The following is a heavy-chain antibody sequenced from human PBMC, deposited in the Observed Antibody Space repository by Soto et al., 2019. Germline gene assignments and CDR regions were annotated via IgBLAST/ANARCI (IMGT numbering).Heavy chain of an antibody. J-gene: IGHJ6*02. CDR1: GFTFSSYG. CDR2: ISYDGSNK. V-gene: IGHV3-30*18. Sequence: QVQLVESGGGVAQPGRSLRLSCAASGFTFSSYGMHWVRQAPGKGLEWVAVISYDGSNKYYADSVKGRFTISRDNSKNTLYLQMNSLRAEDTAVYYCAKARQRYYYYGMDVWGQGTTVTVSS. CDR3: AKARQRYYYYGMDV.